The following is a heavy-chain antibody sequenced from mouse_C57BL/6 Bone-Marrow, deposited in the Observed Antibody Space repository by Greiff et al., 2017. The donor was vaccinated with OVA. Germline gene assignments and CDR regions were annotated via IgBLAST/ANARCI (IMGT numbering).Heavy chain of an antibody. J-gene: IGHJ3*01. CDR2: IYPRDGST. V-gene: IGHV1-78*01. CDR1: GYTFTDHT. Sequence: VQGVESDAELVKPGASVKISCKVSGYTFTDHTIHWMKQRPEQGLEWIGYIYPRDGSTKYNEKFKGKATLTADKSSSTAYMQLNSLTSEDSAVYFCARSYYYGSNFFAYWGQGTLVTVSA. D-gene: IGHD1-1*01. CDR3: ARSYYYGSNFFAY.